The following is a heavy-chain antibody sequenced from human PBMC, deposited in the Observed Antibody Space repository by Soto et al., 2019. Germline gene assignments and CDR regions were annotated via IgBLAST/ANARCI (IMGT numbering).Heavy chain of an antibody. V-gene: IGHV3-30*03. J-gene: IGHJ5*01. CDR3: ATGHRGVSGLPAVITDPNWFDP. CDR2: ISSDGHDE. D-gene: IGHD2-21*01. CDR1: GFTFGVYN. Sequence: QARLEESGGGVVQPGTSVRLSCASSGFTFGVYNMQWVRQAPGRGLECVAVISSDGHDEDYADSVKGRFAISRDNSQNILNMQLNRMRLEDTAVYYCATGHRGVSGLPAVITDPNWFDPWGQGALVSVSS.